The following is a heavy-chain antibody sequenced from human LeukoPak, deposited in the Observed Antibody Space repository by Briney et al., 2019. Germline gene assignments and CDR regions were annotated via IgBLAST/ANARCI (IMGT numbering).Heavy chain of an antibody. D-gene: IGHD4-17*01. CDR2: ISSKASSYAT. J-gene: IGHJ6*02. CDR1: GFTFSGSA. CDR3: TREGTGGYYGDYNYDYGMDV. V-gene: IGHV3-73*01. Sequence: PGGSLRLSCAASGFTFSGSAMHWVRQASGKGLEWVGRISSKASSYATAYAASVKGRFTISRDDSKNTAYLQMNSLKTEDTAAYYCTREGTGGYYGDYNYDYGMDVWGQGTTVTVSS.